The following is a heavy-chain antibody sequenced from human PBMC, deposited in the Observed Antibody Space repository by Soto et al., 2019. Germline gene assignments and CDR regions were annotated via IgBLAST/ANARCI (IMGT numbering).Heavy chain of an antibody. CDR2: IYHSGST. V-gene: IGHV4-30-2*01. CDR3: ARESRRFGVVDY. CDR1: GGSISSGGYS. Sequence: SETLSLTCAVSGGSISSGGYSWSWIRQPPGKGLEWIGYIYHSGSTYYNPSLKSRVTISVDRSKNQFSLKLSSVTAADTAVYYCARESRRFGVVDYWGQGTLVTVSS. D-gene: IGHD3-10*01. J-gene: IGHJ4*02.